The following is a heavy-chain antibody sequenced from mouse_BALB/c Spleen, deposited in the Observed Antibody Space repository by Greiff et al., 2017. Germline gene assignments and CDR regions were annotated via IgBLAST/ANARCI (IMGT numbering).Heavy chain of an antibody. V-gene: IGHV1-63*02. J-gene: IGHJ2*01. CDR2: IYPGGGYT. CDR3: ADYGTRDYFDY. Sequence: VQLVESGAELVRPGTSVKISCKASGYTFTNYWLGWVKQRPGHGLEWIGDIYPGGGYTNYNEKFKGKATLTADTSSSTAYMQLSSLTSEDSAVYFCADYGTRDYFDYWGQGTTLTVSS. D-gene: IGHD1-1*01. CDR1: GYTFTNYW.